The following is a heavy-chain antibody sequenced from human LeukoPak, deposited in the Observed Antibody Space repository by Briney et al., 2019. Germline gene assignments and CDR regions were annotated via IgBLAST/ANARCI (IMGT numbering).Heavy chain of an antibody. CDR3: ARALNGFDI. Sequence: GGSLRLSCAASGFTFSSYWMHWVRQAPGKGLVWVSRINTDGSSTGYADSVKGRFTISRDNSRNTLYLQMNSLRAEDTAVYYCARALNGFDIWGPGTLVTVSS. CDR1: GFTFSSYW. J-gene: IGHJ3*02. CDR2: INTDGSST. V-gene: IGHV3-74*01.